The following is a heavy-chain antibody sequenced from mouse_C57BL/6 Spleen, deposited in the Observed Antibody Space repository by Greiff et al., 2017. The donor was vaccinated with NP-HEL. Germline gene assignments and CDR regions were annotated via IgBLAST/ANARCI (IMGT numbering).Heavy chain of an antibody. CDR2: ISYSGST. V-gene: IGHV3-8*01. D-gene: IGHD2-1*01. J-gene: IGHJ2*01. CDR3: ARRNYGNYAFDY. Sequence: DVHLVESGPGLAKPSQTLSLTCSVTGYSITSDYWNWIRTFPGNKLEYMGYISYSGSTYYNPSLKSRISITRDTSKNQYYLQLNSVTTEDTATYYCARRNYGNYAFDYWGQGTTLTVSS. CDR1: GYSITSDY.